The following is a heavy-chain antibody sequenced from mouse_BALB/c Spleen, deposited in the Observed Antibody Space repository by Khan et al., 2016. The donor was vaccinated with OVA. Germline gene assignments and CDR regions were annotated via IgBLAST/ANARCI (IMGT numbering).Heavy chain of an antibody. CDR2: ISYSENT. V-gene: IGHV3-2*02. CDR3: ARKDYYDYDPFAY. Sequence: EVQLQESGPGLVQPSQSLSLTCTVTGYSITSEFAWNWLRQFPGNKLEWMDYISYSENTSYTPSLKSLISITRDKSRNQFFLQLNSVTTEDTATYICARKDYYDYDPFAYWGQGTLVTVSS. D-gene: IGHD2-4*01. J-gene: IGHJ3*01. CDR1: GYSITSEFA.